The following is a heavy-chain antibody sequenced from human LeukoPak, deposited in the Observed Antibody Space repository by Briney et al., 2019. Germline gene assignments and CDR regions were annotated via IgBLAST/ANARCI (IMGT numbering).Heavy chain of an antibody. V-gene: IGHV4-59*01. Sequence: SETLSLTCAVYGGSFSGYYWSWIRQPPGKGLEWIGYIYYSGSTNYNPSLKSRVTISVDTSKNQFSLKLSSVTAADTAVYYCARTPTGGLNWFNPWGQGTLVTVSS. CDR3: ARTPTGGLNWFNP. CDR2: IYYSGST. D-gene: IGHD4-17*01. CDR1: GGSFSGYY. J-gene: IGHJ5*02.